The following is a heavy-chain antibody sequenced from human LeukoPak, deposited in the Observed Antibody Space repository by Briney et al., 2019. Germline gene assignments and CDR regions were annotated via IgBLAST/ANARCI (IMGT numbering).Heavy chain of an antibody. CDR1: AFTFSSHA. D-gene: IGHD3-3*01. CDR2: ISGSGGST. CDR3: AKLSEDDFWSGYPYYFDY. Sequence: GGSLRLYCAASAFTFSSHAMSRLPQAPAQGLAWISAISGSGGSTYYADSVKGRFTISRDNSKNTLYLQMNSLRAEDTAVYYCAKLSEDDFWSGYPYYFDYWGQGTLVTVSS. V-gene: IGHV3-23*01. J-gene: IGHJ4*02.